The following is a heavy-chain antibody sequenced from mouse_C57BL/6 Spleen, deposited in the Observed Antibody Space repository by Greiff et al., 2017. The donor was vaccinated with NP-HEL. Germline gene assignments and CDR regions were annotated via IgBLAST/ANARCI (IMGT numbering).Heavy chain of an antibody. V-gene: IGHV1-64*01. CDR3: AKGTTVVAHFDY. D-gene: IGHD1-1*01. J-gene: IGHJ2*01. CDR2: IHPTSGST. Sequence: QVHVKQSGAELVKPGASVKLSCKASGYTFTSYWMHWVKQRPGQGLEWIGMIHPTSGSTNYNEKFKSKATLTVDTSSSTAYMQLSSLTSEESAVYYCAKGTTVVAHFDYWGQGTTLTVSS. CDR1: GYTFTSYW.